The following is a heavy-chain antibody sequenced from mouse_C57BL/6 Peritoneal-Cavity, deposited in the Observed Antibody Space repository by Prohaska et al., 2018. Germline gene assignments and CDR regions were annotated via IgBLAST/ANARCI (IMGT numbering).Heavy chain of an antibody. CDR1: GYTFTTYG. Sequence: QIQLVQSGPELKKTGETVKISCKASGYTFTTYGMSWVKQAPGKGLKWMGWINTYSGVPTYADDFKGRFACSLETSASTAYLQINNLKNEDTATYFCARKSSGYEAYWGQGTLVTVSA. CDR2: INTYSGVP. V-gene: IGHV9-3*01. J-gene: IGHJ3*01. D-gene: IGHD3-2*02. CDR3: ARKSSGYEAY.